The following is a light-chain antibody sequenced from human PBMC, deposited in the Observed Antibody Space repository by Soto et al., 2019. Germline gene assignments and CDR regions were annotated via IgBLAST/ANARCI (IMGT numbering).Light chain of an antibody. CDR1: SSDGGGYNY. J-gene: IGLJ1*01. Sequence: QSALTQPASVSGSPGQSITISCTGTSSDGGGYNYVSWYQQHPGKAPKLMIYEVSNRPSGVSNRFSGSKSGNTASLTISGLQAEDEADYYCSSYTSSTGDVFGTGTKVTVL. V-gene: IGLV2-14*01. CDR2: EVS. CDR3: SSYTSSTGDV.